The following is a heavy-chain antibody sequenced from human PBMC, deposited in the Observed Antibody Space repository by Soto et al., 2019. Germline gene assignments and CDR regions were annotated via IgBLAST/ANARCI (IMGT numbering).Heavy chain of an antibody. Sequence: PGESLKISCKGSGYSFTSYWISWVRQMPGKGLEWMGRIDPSDSYTNYSPSFQGHVTISADKSISTAYLQWSSLKASDTAMYYCARGATLGYCSASSCTRYGMDVWGQGTTVTVSS. CDR1: GYSFTSYW. CDR2: IDPSDSYT. J-gene: IGHJ6*02. CDR3: ARGATLGYCSASSCTRYGMDV. V-gene: IGHV5-10-1*01. D-gene: IGHD2-15*01.